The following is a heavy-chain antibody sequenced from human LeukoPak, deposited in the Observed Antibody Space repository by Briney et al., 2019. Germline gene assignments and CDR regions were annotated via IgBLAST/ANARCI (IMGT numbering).Heavy chain of an antibody. CDR3: ARDLTSSDTTLGDAFDI. D-gene: IGHD1-26*01. CDR2: IYYSGST. CDR1: GGSISSSSYY. Sequence: SETLSLTCTVSGGSISSSSYYWGWIRQPPGKGLEWIGSIYYSGSTYYNPSLKSRVTISVDTSKNQFSLKLSSVTAADTAVYYCARDLTSSDTTLGDAFDIWGQGTMVTVSS. V-gene: IGHV4-39*07. J-gene: IGHJ3*02.